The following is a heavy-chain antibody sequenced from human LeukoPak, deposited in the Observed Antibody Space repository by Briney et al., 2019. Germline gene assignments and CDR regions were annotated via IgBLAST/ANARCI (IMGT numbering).Heavy chain of an antibody. J-gene: IGHJ4*02. CDR3: ARGEYYGSGSHES. V-gene: IGHV3-33*01. CDR2: IWYDGSNK. D-gene: IGHD3-10*01. CDR1: GFTFSSYG. Sequence: PGRSLRLSCAASGFTFSSYGMHWVRQAPGKGLEWVAVIWYDGSNKFYADSVKGRFTISRDNSKNTLYLQMNSLRAEDTAVYYCARGEYYGSGSHESWGQGALVTVSS.